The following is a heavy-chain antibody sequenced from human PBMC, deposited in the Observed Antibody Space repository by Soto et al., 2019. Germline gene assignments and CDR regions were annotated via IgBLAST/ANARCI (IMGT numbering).Heavy chain of an antibody. CDR2: ISPDSATV. V-gene: IGHV3-48*02. Sequence: EVQLVESGGGLVQPGGYLRLSCVASGFTFDRYAMNWVRQAPGKGRKWLSWISPDSATVPSSDSVTGRFTMSRDDAKNLLNLQMNSLNDEDTAVYYCERDHRWAFDYWGRGTRVTVTS. CDR1: GFTFDRYA. J-gene: IGHJ4*02. D-gene: IGHD3-16*01. CDR3: ERDHRWAFDY.